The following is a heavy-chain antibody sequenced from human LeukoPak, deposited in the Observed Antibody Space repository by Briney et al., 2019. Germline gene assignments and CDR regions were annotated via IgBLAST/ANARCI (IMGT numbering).Heavy chain of an antibody. J-gene: IGHJ6*03. CDR1: GFTFSSYA. CDR3: ARDGGGNHFYYYMDV. Sequence: PGGSLRLSCAASGFTFSSYAMHWVRQAPGKGLEWVALISYDGSNKYYADSVKGRFTISRDNSKNTLYLQMNSLRAEDTAVYYCARDGGGNHFYYYMDVWGKGTTVTVSS. V-gene: IGHV3-30-3*01. CDR2: ISYDGSNK. D-gene: IGHD4-23*01.